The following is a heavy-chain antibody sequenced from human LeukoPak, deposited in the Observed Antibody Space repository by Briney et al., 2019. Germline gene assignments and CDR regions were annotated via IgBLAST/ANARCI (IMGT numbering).Heavy chain of an antibody. CDR3: ARDPRGYCFGDGRCYSLPDWFDP. CDR1: GFTFSSYS. J-gene: IGHJ5*02. D-gene: IGHD2-15*01. CDR2: ISSSSSNI. Sequence: GGSLRLSCAASGFTFSSYSMNWVRQAPGKGLEWASYISSSSSNIYYADSVKGRFTISRDNAKNSLYLQMSSLRAEDTAVYYCARDPRGYCFGDGRCYSLPDWFDPWGQGTLVTVSS. V-gene: IGHV3-48*04.